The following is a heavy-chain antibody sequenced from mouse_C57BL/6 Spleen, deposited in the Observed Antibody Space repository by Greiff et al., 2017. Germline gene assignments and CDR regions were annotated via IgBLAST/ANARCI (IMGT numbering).Heavy chain of an antibody. J-gene: IGHJ1*03. CDR2: ISSGSSTI. Sequence: EVKLMESGGGLVKPGGSLKLSCAASGFTFSDYGMHWVRQAPEKGLAWVAYISSGSSTIYYADTVKGRFTISRDNAKNTLFLQMTILRSEDTAMYYCARPSSYLNFDVWGTGTTVTVSS. D-gene: IGHD2-10*02. V-gene: IGHV5-17*01. CDR1: GFTFSDYG. CDR3: ARPSSYLNFDV.